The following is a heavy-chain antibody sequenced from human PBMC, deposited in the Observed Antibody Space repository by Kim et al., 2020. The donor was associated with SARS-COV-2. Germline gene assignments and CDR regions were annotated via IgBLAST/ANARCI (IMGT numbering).Heavy chain of an antibody. CDR2: N. CDR3: KREDSAGWTAY. Sequence: NQYAVSVKSRITINPDTSKNQFSLQLTSVTPEDTAVYYCKREDSAGWTAYWGPGTLVTVSS. D-gene: IGHD6-19*01. J-gene: IGHJ4*02. V-gene: IGHV6-1*01.